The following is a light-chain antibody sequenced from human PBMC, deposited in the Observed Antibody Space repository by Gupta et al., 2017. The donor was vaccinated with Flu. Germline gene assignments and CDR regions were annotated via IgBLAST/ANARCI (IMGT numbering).Light chain of an antibody. Sequence: VKITCTLSSGHSSYAIAWHQQQPEKGPLFLMKVNSDGSHNKGDGIPGRFSGSSSGAERYLTISRRQSEDEADYYCQTWGTGIRVFGGGTKLTVL. CDR3: QTWGTGIRV. CDR2: VNSDGSH. V-gene: IGLV4-69*01. J-gene: IGLJ2*01. CDR1: SGHSSYA.